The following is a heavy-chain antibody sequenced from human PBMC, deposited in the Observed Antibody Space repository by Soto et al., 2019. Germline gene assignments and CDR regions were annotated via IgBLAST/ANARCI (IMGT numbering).Heavy chain of an antibody. V-gene: IGHV4-59*08. CDR1: GGSISSYY. J-gene: IGHJ5*02. D-gene: IGHD6-19*01. CDR2: IYYSGST. Sequence: SETLSLTCTVSGGSISSYYWSWIRQPPGKGLEWIGYIYYSGSTNYNPSLKSRVTISVDTSKNQFSLKLSSVTAADTAVYYCSRRSDSSGWYDWFDPWGQGSLVSVSS. CDR3: SRRSDSSGWYDWFDP.